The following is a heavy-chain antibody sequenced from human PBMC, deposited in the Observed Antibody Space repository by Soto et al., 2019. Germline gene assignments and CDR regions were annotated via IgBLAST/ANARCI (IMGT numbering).Heavy chain of an antibody. Sequence: SETLSLTCAVYGGSFSGYYWSWIRQPPGKGLEWIGEINHSGSTNYNPSLKSRVTISVDTSKNQFSLKLSSVTAADTAVYCCARGRYYYESSVLRFDYWCQGTLVTVS. CDR3: ARGRYYYESSVLRFDY. D-gene: IGHD3-22*01. CDR1: GGSFSGYY. CDR2: INHSGST. V-gene: IGHV4-34*01. J-gene: IGHJ4*02.